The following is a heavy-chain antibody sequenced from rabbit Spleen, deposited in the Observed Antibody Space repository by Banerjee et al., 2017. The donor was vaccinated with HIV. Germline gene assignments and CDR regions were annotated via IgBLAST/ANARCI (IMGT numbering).Heavy chain of an antibody. V-gene: IGHV1S40*01. CDR2: ITSGGST. Sequence: QSLEESGGDLVKPGASLTLTCKASGFSFSSSYYMCWVRQAPEKGLEWIGCITSGGSTIYASWAKGRFTISKTSSTTVTLQMNSLTAADTATYFCARNANGGWDLWGQGTLVTVS. CDR3: ARNANGGWDL. J-gene: IGHJ4*01. CDR1: GFSFSSSYY. D-gene: IGHD4-1*01.